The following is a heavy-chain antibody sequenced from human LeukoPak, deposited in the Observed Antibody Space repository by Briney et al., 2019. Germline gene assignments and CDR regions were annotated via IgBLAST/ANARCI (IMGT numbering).Heavy chain of an antibody. CDR2: IYYSGST. CDR3: ARGPLSGGGTTEY. D-gene: IGHD1-7*01. Sequence: SETLSLTCTVSGGSISSYYWSWIRQPPGKGLEWIGYIYYSGSTNYNPSLKSRVTISVDTSKNQFSLKLSPVTAADTAVYYCARGPLSGGGTTEYWGQGTLVTVSS. J-gene: IGHJ4*02. CDR1: GGSISSYY. V-gene: IGHV4-59*01.